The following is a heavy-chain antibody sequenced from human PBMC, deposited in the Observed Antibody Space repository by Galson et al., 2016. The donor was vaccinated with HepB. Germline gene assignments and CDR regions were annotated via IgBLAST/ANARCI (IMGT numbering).Heavy chain of an antibody. CDR3: ARGTLGTTATMAFDY. J-gene: IGHJ4*02. CDR2: IYQTGTA. D-gene: IGHD1-26*01. Sequence: SETLSLTCAVSGDSISNNYWWSWLRQSPGKGLEWLGEIYQTGTANYNPSFTSRATISVDKSKNQISLRLDSVTAADTAVYYCARGTLGTTATMAFDYWGQGTPVSVSS. V-gene: IGHV4-4*02. CDR1: GDSISNNYW.